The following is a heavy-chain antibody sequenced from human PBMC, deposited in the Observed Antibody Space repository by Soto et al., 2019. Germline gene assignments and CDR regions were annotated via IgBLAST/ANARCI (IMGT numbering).Heavy chain of an antibody. Sequence: EVQLVESGGGLVQPGRSLRLSCAASGFTFDDYAMHWVRQAPGKGLEWVSGISWNSGSIGYADSVKGRFTISRDNAKNSLYLQMNSLRAEDTALYYCAKDIWIGVPAAFHYGMDVWGQGTTVTVSS. D-gene: IGHD2-2*01. CDR1: GFTFDDYA. V-gene: IGHV3-9*01. CDR2: ISWNSGSI. J-gene: IGHJ6*02. CDR3: AKDIWIGVPAAFHYGMDV.